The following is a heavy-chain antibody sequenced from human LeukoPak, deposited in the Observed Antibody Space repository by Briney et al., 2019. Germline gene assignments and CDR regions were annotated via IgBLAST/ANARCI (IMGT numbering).Heavy chain of an antibody. V-gene: IGHV1-46*01. CDR2: INPSGGST. CDR3: ARRTVGYSSSSLGYYYYYMDV. CDR1: GYIFTSYY. Sequence: ASVKVSCKASGYIFTSYYMHWVRQAPGQGLEWMGIINPSGGSTSYAQKFQGRVTMTRDMSTSTVYMELSSLRSEDTAVYYCARRTVGYSSSSLGYYYYYMDVWGKGTTVTVSS. J-gene: IGHJ6*03. D-gene: IGHD6-6*01.